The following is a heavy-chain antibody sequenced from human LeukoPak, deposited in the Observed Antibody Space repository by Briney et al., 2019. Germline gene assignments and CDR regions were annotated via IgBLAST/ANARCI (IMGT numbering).Heavy chain of an antibody. V-gene: IGHV3-48*03. Sequence: GGSLRLSCAASGFTFSSYEMNWVRQAPGKGLEWVSYISSSGSTIYYADSVKGRFTISRDNAKNSLYLQMNSLRAEDTAVYYCARGKSVATILNYYYYYMDVWGKGTTVTISS. CDR3: ARGKSVATILNYYYYYMDV. D-gene: IGHD5-12*01. J-gene: IGHJ6*03. CDR2: ISSSGSTI. CDR1: GFTFSSYE.